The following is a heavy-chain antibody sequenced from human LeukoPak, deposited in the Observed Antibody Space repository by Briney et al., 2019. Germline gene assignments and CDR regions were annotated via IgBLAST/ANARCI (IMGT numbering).Heavy chain of an antibody. J-gene: IGHJ4*02. CDR3: ARAVGPFDY. CDR2: IWHDGSIK. CDR1: GFVFSTYG. V-gene: IGHV3-33*01. D-gene: IGHD3-3*01. Sequence: GRSLRLSCAASGFVFSTYGMHWVRQAPGKGLEWVAVIWHDGSIKHYGDSVRGRFTISRDSSENMMYLQMNGLRVEDTAVYYCARAVGPFDYWGQGTLVTVSS.